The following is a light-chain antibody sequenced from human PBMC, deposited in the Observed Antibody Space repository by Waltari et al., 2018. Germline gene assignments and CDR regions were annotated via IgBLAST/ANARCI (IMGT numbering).Light chain of an antibody. CDR2: GHD. CDR1: SPSSYY. J-gene: IGLJ3*02. Sequence: SSELTQDPPVSVALGQTVRITCQGDSPSSYYARWYQQRPGQAPFLVLYGHDNRPSGIPDRFSGSTSGNTASLTITRAQAEDAGVYYCLSRDSSSTRVFGGGTTLTV. V-gene: IGLV3-19*01. CDR3: LSRDSSSTRV.